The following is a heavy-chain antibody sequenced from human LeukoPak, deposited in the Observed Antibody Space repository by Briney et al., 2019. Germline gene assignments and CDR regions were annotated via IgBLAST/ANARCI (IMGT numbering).Heavy chain of an antibody. J-gene: IGHJ3*02. Sequence: GGSLRLSCEGSGFTFSNYWMGWVRQAPGKGLQWVANIKTDGSEKYYVDSVKGRFTISRDNAKNSLYLQMNSLRAEDTAVYYCATPGYSSSPGAFDIWGQGTMVTVSS. V-gene: IGHV3-7*03. CDR1: GFTFSNYW. CDR3: ATPGYSSSPGAFDI. D-gene: IGHD6-13*01. CDR2: IKTDGSEK.